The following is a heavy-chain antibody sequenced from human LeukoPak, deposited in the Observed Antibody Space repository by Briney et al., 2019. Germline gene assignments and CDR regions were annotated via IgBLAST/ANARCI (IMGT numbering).Heavy chain of an antibody. V-gene: IGHV1-2*02. Sequence: ASVKVSCKASGYTFTGYYMHWVRQAPGQGLEWMGWINPNSGGTNYAQKFQGRVTMTRDTSISTAYMELSRLRSDDTAVYYCAREGGSYSWGGFSWFDPWGQGTLVTVSS. CDR1: GYTFTGYY. J-gene: IGHJ5*02. D-gene: IGHD1-26*01. CDR2: INPNSGGT. CDR3: AREGGSYSWGGFSWFDP.